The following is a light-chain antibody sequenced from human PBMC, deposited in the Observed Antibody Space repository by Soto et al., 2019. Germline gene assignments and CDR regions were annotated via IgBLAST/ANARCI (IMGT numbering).Light chain of an antibody. J-gene: IGKJ5*01. V-gene: IGKV1-9*01. Sequence: DLHLTQSPSLLSPSIGESVSSACAASQVISTSLAWYQLKPGKAPKLLIYAASTLESGVPSRFSGTVYGTEFSLTIISLQPEEFATYDCQQLFDSPITFGQGTRLEIK. CDR1: QVISTS. CDR2: AAS. CDR3: QQLFDSPIT.